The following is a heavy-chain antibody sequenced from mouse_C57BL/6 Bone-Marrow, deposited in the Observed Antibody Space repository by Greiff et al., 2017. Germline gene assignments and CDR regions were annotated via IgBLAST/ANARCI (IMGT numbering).Heavy chain of an antibody. CDR3: ARGGDCGGYYFDY. Sequence: QVQLQQPGAELVKPGASVKMSCKASGYTFTTYPIEWMKQNHGQSLEWIGNFHPSNDDTKYNEKFKGKATLTVAKSSRTVYLELSRLTSDDSAVYYCARGGDCGGYYFDYWGQGTTLTVSS. J-gene: IGHJ2*01. CDR1: GYTFTTYP. D-gene: IGHD1-1*02. CDR2: FHPSNDDT. V-gene: IGHV1-47*01.